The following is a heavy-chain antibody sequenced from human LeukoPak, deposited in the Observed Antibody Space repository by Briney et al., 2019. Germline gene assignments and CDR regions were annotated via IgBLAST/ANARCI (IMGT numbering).Heavy chain of an antibody. CDR3: ARDRSEGSRYYDILTGPFDY. CDR2: ISYDGSNK. V-gene: IGHV3-30*04. J-gene: IGHJ4*02. CDR1: GFTFSSYA. D-gene: IGHD3-9*01. Sequence: GGSLRLSCAASGFTFSSYAMHWVRQAPGKGLEWVAVISYDGSNKYYADSVKGRFTISRDNSKNTLYLQMNSLRAEDTAVYYCARDRSEGSRYYDILTGPFDYWGQGTLVTVSS.